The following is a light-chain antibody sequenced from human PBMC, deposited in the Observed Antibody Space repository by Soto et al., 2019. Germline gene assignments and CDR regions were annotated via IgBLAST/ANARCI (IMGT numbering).Light chain of an antibody. Sequence: DIQMTQSPSSLSASVGDRVTITCQASQDITNYLNWYQQKPGKAPKLLIHDSSNLETGVPSRFSGSGSGTYFSFTISSLQPEDIATSYCQQYDSLPLTFGQGTRLEIK. CDR1: QDITNY. CDR2: DSS. CDR3: QQYDSLPLT. J-gene: IGKJ5*01. V-gene: IGKV1-33*01.